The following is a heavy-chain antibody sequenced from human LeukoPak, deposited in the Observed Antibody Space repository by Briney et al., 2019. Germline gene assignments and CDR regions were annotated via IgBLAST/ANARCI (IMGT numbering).Heavy chain of an antibody. CDR2: INAGNGNT. V-gene: IGHV1-3*01. J-gene: IGHJ5*02. CDR1: GYTFTSYA. CDR3: ARDLTAMAAT. D-gene: IGHD5-18*01. Sequence: ASVKLSCKASGYTFTSYAMHWGRQPPRQRLEWMGWINAGNGNTKYSQKFQGRVTITRDTSASTAYMELSSLRSEDTAVYYCARDLTAMAATWGQGTLVTVSS.